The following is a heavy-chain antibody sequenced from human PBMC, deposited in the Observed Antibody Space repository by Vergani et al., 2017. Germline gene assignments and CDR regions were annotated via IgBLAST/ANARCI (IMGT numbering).Heavy chain of an antibody. J-gene: IGHJ5*01. CDR3: VRARGSGPCFMSNWFDS. CDR1: GFTFSRHW. D-gene: IGHD2-15*01. Sequence: EVQLVESGGGLVQPGGSLRLSCAASGFTFSRHWMHWGRQAPGKGLVWVSRVNPEGTNTPYADCVKGRFTISRDNAKNTLYLEMNSLRGDDTAIYYCVRARGSGPCFMSNWFDSWGQGTVVTVSS. CDR2: VNPEGTNT. V-gene: IGHV3-74*01.